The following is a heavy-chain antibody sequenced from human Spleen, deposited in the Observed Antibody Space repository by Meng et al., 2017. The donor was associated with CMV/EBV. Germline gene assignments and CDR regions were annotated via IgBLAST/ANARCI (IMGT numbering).Heavy chain of an antibody. CDR3: ARRVYSNYYYYYGMDV. J-gene: IGHJ6*02. D-gene: IGHD4-11*01. V-gene: IGHV4-59*01. CDR1: GNSISRCF. CDR2: INYRGTT. Sequence: GSLRLSCTISGNSISRCFWSWIRQSPGKGLEWIGYINYRGTTNYNPSLKSRVTMSVDTSKHQFSLKLSSVTAADTAVYYCARRVYSNYYYYYGMDVWGQGTTVTVSS.